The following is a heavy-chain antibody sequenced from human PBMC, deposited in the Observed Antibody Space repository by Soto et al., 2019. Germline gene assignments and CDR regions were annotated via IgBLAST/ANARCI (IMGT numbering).Heavy chain of an antibody. D-gene: IGHD6-6*01. CDR2: IYYSGST. CDR3: ARTFPSSSTLSPHYYYYYMDV. Sequence: SETLSLTCTVSGGSISSGGYYWSWIRQHPGKGLEWIGYIYYSGSTYYNPSLKSRVTISVDTSKNQFSLKLSSVTAADTAVYYCARTFPSSSTLSPHYYYYYMDVWGKGTTVTVSS. CDR1: GGSISSGGYY. V-gene: IGHV4-31*03. J-gene: IGHJ6*03.